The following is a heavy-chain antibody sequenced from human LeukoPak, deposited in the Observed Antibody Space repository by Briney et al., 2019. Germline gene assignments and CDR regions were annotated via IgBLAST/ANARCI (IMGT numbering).Heavy chain of an antibody. J-gene: IGHJ4*02. V-gene: IGHV3-21*01. D-gene: IGHD6-13*01. CDR1: GFTVSSTY. Sequence: GGSLRLSCAASGFTVSSTYMSWVRQAPGKGLEWVSSISSSSSYIYYADSVKGRFTISRDNAKNSLYLQMNSLRAEDTAVYYCARGLSSWSPFSYFDYWGQGTLVTVSS. CDR2: ISSSSSYI. CDR3: ARGLSSWSPFSYFDY.